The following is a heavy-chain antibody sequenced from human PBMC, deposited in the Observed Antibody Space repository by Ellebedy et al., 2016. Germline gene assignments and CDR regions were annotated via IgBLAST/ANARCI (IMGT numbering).Heavy chain of an antibody. D-gene: IGHD5-12*01. CDR2: IYPGDSDT. Sequence: GGSLRLSCEGSGYNFARYWIAWVRQMPGKGLEWMGIIYPGDSDTRYSPSFQGQVTISADKSISTAYLQWSGLKPSDTAMYYCARLATAEFDYWGQGTLVTVSS. J-gene: IGHJ4*02. CDR3: ARLATAEFDY. V-gene: IGHV5-51*01. CDR1: GYNFARYW.